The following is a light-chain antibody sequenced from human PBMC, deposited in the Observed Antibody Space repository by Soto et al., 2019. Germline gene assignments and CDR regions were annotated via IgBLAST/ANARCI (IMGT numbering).Light chain of an antibody. Sequence: QSALTQPASVSGSPGQTITISCAGSTSDIGGYNYVSWYQQYPGTTPKLLIFEVSNRPSGVSNRFSGSKSGNTASLTISGLQAEDEADYYCSSYTSSSTLLVFGGGTKLTVL. J-gene: IGLJ2*01. V-gene: IGLV2-14*01. CDR2: EVS. CDR3: SSYTSSSTLLV. CDR1: TSDIGGYNY.